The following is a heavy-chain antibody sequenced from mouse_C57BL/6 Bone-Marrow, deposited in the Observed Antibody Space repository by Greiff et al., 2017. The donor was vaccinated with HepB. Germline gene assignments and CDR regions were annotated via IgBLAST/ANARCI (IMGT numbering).Heavy chain of an antibody. D-gene: IGHD2-4*01. V-gene: IGHV1-55*01. J-gene: IGHJ4*01. CDR2: IYPGSGST. CDR3: ARRDDYEGEGDAMDY. Sequence: QVQLQQSGAELVKPGASVKMSCKASGYTFTSYWITWVKQRPGQGLEWIGDIYPGSGSTNYNEKFKSKATLTVDTSSSTAYMQLSSLTSEDSAVYYCARRDDYEGEGDAMDYWGQGTSVTVSS. CDR1: GYTFTSYW.